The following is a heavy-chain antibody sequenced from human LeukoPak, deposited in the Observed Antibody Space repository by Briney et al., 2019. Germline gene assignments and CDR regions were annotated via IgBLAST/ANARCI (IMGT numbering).Heavy chain of an antibody. V-gene: IGHV3-23*01. D-gene: IGHD2-15*01. J-gene: IGHJ4*02. CDR2: ISGSGSST. CDR3: AKDLGASVVVITATLFDY. Sequence: GGSLRLSCAASGFTFSSNAMSWVRQAPGKGLEWVSAISGSGSSTSYADSVKGRFTISRDNSKSTLYLQMNSLRAEDTAVYYCAKDLGASVVVITATLFDYWGQGILVTVSS. CDR1: GFTFSSNA.